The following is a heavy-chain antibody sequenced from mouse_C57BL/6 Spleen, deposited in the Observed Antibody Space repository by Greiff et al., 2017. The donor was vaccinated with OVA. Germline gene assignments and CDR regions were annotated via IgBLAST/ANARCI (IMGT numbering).Heavy chain of an antibody. CDR3: AGKGDYDDYDEKAY. CDR2: INPGSGGT. J-gene: IGHJ3*01. Sequence: QVQLQQSGAELVRPGTSVKVSCKASGYAFTNYLIDWVKQRPGQGLEWIGVINPGSGGTNYNEKFKGKATLTADKSSSTAYMQLSSLTSEDSAVYYCAGKGDYDDYDEKAYWGQGTLVTVSA. D-gene: IGHD2-4*01. CDR1: GYAFTNYL. V-gene: IGHV1-54*01.